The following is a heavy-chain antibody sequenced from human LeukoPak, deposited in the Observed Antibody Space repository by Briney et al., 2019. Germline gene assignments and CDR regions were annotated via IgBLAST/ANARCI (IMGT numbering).Heavy chain of an antibody. CDR2: IYYSGST. CDR3: ARGRYGWLPFDY. D-gene: IGHD3-16*01. V-gene: IGHV4-59*01. CDR1: GGSMSSYY. J-gene: IGHJ4*02. Sequence: SETLSLTCTVSGGSMSSYYWSWIRQPPGKGLEWIGYIYYSGSTNYNPSLKSRVTISVDTSKNQFTLKLSSVTAADTAVYYCARGRYGWLPFDYWGQGTVVTVSS.